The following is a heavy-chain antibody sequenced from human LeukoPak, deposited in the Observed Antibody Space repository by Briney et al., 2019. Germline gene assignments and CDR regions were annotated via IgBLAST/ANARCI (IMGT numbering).Heavy chain of an antibody. CDR1: GYTFTSYD. CDR3: ARAYSGYDFDYYYYYMDV. J-gene: IGHJ6*03. CDR2: MSPTSGIT. Sequence: ASVKVSCKASGYTFTSYDINWVRQATGQGLEWMGWMSPTSGITVYAQKFQGRVTMTRNTSISTVYMELSSLRSEDTAVYYCARAYSGYDFDYYYYYMDVWGKGTTVIISS. D-gene: IGHD5-12*01. V-gene: IGHV1-8*02.